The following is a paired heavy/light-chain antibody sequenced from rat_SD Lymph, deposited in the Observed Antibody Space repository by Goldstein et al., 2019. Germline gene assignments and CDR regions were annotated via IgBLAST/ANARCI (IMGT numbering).Light chain of an antibody. CDR1: QDIGNY. CDR2: GAT. J-gene: IGKJ2-3*01. V-gene: IGKV14S18*01. Sequence: DIQMTQSPSSLPASLGDRVTITCRASQDIGNYLRWFQQKPGKSPRLMIYGATNLANGVPSRFSGSRSGSDYSLTINSLESEDMAIYYCLQHNEYPYTFGAGTKLELK. CDR3: LQHNEYPYT.
Heavy chain of an antibody. J-gene: IGHJ3*01. Sequence: EVQLKESGPGLVQPSQTLSLTCTVSGFSLTDYSVHWVRQPPGKGLEWMGVMWSGGSTAYNSALKSRLSISRDTSKSQVFLKMNSLQTEDTAIYYCTRDFNYPERGYWGQGTLVTVSS. CDR2: MWSGGST. V-gene: IGHV2S63*01. D-gene: IGHD1-4*01. CDR3: TRDFNYPERGY. CDR1: GFSLTDYS.